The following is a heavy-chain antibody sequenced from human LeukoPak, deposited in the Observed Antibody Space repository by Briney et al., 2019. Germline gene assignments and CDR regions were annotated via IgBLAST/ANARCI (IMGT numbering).Heavy chain of an antibody. V-gene: IGHV2-70*11. CDR2: IDWDDDK. J-gene: IGHJ4*02. CDR1: GFSLSTSGMC. D-gene: IGHD3-22*01. Sequence: SGPALVKPTQTLTLTCTFSGFSLSTSGMCVSWIRQPPGKALEWLARIDWDDDKYYSTSLKTRLTISKDTSKNQVVLTMTNMDPVGTATYYCARSISDSSGYYYPDYWGQGTLVTVSS. CDR3: ARSISDSSGYYYPDY.